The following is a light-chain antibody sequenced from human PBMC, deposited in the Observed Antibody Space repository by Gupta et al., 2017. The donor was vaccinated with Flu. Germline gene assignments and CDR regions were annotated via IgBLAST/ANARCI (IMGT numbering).Light chain of an antibody. CDR3: QSADNSGTYVV. CDR1: AVSNQY. CDR2: KDT. V-gene: IGLV3-25*03. J-gene: IGLJ2*01. Sequence: SYELPTPPTVSVSPGQTARLTCSGDAVSNQYTYWYQQKPGQAPVLVMFKDTERPSGIPERFSGSTSGTTVTLTISGVQAEDEAAYYCQSADNSGTYVVFGGGTKLTV.